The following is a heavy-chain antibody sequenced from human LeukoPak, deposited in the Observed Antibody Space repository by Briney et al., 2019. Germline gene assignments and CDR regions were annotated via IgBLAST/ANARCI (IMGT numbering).Heavy chain of an antibody. V-gene: IGHV3-53*01. CDR1: GFTLSSNY. CDR3: ARGGYSSSWYHFDY. CDR2: IYSGGTT. Sequence: GGSLRLSCAASGFTLSSNYMSWVRQAPGKGLERVSVIYSGGTTNYADSVKGRFTISRDNSKNTLFLQMNSLRAEDTAVYYCARGGYSSSWYHFDYWGQGTLVTVSS. J-gene: IGHJ4*02. D-gene: IGHD6-13*01.